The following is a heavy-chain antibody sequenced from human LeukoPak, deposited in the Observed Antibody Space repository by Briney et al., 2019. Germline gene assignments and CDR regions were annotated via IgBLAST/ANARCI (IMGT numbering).Heavy chain of an antibody. CDR1: GFTFSSYA. J-gene: IGHJ4*02. V-gene: IGHV3-23*01. CDR3: AKDLAPYYDYVWGSYIASDY. D-gene: IGHD3-16*01. Sequence: PGGSLRLSCAASGFTFSSYAMSWVRQAPGKGLEWVSAISGSGGSTYYADSVKGRFTISRDNSKNTLYLQMNSLRAEDTAVYYCAKDLAPYYDYVWGSYIASDYWGQGTLVTVSS. CDR2: ISGSGGST.